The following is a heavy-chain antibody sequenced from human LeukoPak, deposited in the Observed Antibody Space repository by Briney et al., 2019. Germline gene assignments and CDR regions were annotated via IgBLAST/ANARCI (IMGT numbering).Heavy chain of an antibody. CDR3: ARAGAIWFGEFLYDY. J-gene: IGHJ4*02. CDR1: GYTFTGYY. Sequence: GASVKVSCKASGYTFTGYYMHWVRQAPGQGLEWMGWINPNSGSTNYAQKFQGRVTMTRDTSISTAYMELSRLRSDDTAVYYCARAGAIWFGEFLYDYWGQGTLVTVSS. D-gene: IGHD3-10*01. V-gene: IGHV1-2*02. CDR2: INPNSGST.